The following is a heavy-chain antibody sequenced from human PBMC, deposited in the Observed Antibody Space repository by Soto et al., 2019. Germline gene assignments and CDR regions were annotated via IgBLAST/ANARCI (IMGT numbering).Heavy chain of an antibody. CDR2: IKSKGYGGTT. J-gene: IGHJ4*02. D-gene: IGHD6-13*01. Sequence: GGSLRLSCIGSGFTFGDYAMSWVRRARGKGVEWVGFIKSKGYGGTTEYAASVKGRFTISRDDSKSIAYLQMNSLKTEDTAVYYCTIKTGYSSSWYPYYFDHWGQGALVTVSS. V-gene: IGHV3-49*04. CDR1: GFTFGDYA. CDR3: TIKTGYSSSWYPYYFDH.